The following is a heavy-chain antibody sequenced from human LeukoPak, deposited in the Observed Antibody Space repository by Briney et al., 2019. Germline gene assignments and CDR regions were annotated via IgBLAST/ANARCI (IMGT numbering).Heavy chain of an antibody. CDR2: IHTSGST. D-gene: IGHD2-15*01. CDR3: ARLVYSLDGSGYNWFDP. V-gene: IGHV4-4*09. J-gene: IGHJ5*02. Sequence: SETLSLTCAVSGGAISSNYWSWIRQPPGKGLEWIGYIHTSGSTNYIPSLKSRVTISVDTSKNQFSLKLGSVTAADTAVYYCARLVYSLDGSGYNWFDPWGQGTLVTVSS. CDR1: GGAISSNY.